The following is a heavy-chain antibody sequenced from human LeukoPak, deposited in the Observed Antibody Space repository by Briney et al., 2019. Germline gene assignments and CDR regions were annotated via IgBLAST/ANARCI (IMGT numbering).Heavy chain of an antibody. V-gene: IGHV4-39*01. CDR3: ARHPGGYCDYMDV. CDR1: GGSISSTNYY. D-gene: IGHD3-10*01. CDR2: IYYSGST. Sequence: PSETLSLTCTVSGGSISSTNYYWGWIRQPPGKGLEWIGSIYYSGSTYYNPSLKSRVTISVDTSKNQFSLKLSSVTAADTAVYYCARHPGGYCDYMDVWGKGTTVTVSS. J-gene: IGHJ6*03.